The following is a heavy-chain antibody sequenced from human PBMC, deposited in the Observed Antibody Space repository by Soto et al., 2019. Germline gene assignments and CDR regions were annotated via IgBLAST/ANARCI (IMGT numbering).Heavy chain of an antibody. V-gene: IGHV3-73*01. CDR1: GFIFSDSA. D-gene: IGHD6-6*01. CDR3: STGIAARQPG. J-gene: IGHJ4*02. CDR2: IRTKANTYAT. Sequence: EVQLVESGGGLVQPGGSLKLSCAASGFIFSDSAMHWVRQASGKGLEWVGRIRTKANTYATAYAASVEGRFTISRDDSKNTAYLQMNRLKTEDTAVYYCSTGIAARQPGWGQGTLVTVSS.